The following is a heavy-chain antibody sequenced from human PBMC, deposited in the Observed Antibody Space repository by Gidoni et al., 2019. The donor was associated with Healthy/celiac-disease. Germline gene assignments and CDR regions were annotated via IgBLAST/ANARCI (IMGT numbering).Heavy chain of an antibody. CDR3: AKDRTAGIPNPRYFDY. Sequence: DVQLLESGGGLVQPGGSLRLPFAHSGFTSCSDAMSWVRQAPGKGLGWVSAISGSGGSTYYADSVKGRFTISRDNSKNTLYLQMNSLRAEDTAVYYCAKDRTAGIPNPRYFDYWGQGTRVTVSS. D-gene: IGHD6-13*01. CDR2: ISGSGGST. CDR1: GFTSCSDA. J-gene: IGHJ4*02. V-gene: IGHV3-23*01.